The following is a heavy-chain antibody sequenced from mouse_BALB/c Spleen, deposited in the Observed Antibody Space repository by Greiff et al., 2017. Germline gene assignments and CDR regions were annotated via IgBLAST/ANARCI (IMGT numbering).Heavy chain of an antibody. CDR2: ISSGGGST. CDR3: ARHGQEILRLGYFDY. CDR1: GFAFSSYD. J-gene: IGHJ2*01. D-gene: IGHD1-2*01. Sequence: EVQGVESGGGLVKPGGSLKLSCAASGFAFSSYDMSWVRQTPEKRLEWVAYISSGGGSTYYPDTVKGRFTISRDNAKNTLYLQMSSLKSEDTAMYYCARHGQEILRLGYFDYWGQGTTLTVSS. V-gene: IGHV5-12-1*01.